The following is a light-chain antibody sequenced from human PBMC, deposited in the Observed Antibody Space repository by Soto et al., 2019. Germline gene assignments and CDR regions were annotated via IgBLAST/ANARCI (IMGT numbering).Light chain of an antibody. Sequence: EIVMTQSPATLSVSPGERATLSCRASQSVRSDLVWYQQKPGQAPRLLIYGASTRATAIPARYSGSGSGTEFTLTISRLEPEDFAVYYCQQYGSSGTFGQGTKVEIK. J-gene: IGKJ1*01. CDR3: QQYGSSGT. CDR2: GAS. CDR1: QSVRSD. V-gene: IGKV3-15*01.